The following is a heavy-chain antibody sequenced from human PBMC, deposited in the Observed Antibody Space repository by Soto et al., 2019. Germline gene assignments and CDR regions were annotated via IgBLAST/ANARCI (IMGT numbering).Heavy chain of an antibody. D-gene: IGHD4-17*01. J-gene: IGHJ5*02. Sequence: SETLSLTCTVSGGSISSYYWSWIRQPPGKGLEWNGYIYYSGSTNYNPSLKSRVTISVDTSKNQFSLKLSSVTAADTAVYYCARENYGDPDNWFDPWGQGTLVTVSS. CDR3: ARENYGDPDNWFDP. V-gene: IGHV4-59*01. CDR2: IYYSGST. CDR1: GGSISSYY.